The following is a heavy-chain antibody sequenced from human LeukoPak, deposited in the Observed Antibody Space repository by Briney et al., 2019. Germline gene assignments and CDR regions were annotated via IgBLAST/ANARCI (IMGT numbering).Heavy chain of an antibody. CDR1: GGSISSYY. V-gene: IGHV4-59*12. J-gene: IGHJ4*02. CDR3: ARRLLDSSGYYPYYFDY. CDR2: IYYSGST. D-gene: IGHD3-22*01. Sequence: SETLSLTCTVSGGSISSYYWSWIRQPPGKGLEWIGYIYYSGSTDYNPSLKSRVTISVDTSKNQFSLKLSSVTAADTAVYYCARRLLDSSGYYPYYFDYWGQGTLVTVSS.